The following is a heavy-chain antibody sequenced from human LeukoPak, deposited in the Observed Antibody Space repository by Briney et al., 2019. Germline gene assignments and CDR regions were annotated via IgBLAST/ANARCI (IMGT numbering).Heavy chain of an antibody. CDR1: GYTFTSYG. D-gene: IGHD3-3*01. Sequence: GASVKVSCKASGYTFTSYGISWVRQAPGQGLEWMGWISAYNGNTNYAQKLQGRVTMTTDTSTSTAYMELRSLRSDDTAVYYCAGVRFLEWLLISSWFDPWGQGTLVTVSS. CDR3: AGVRFLEWLLISSWFDP. V-gene: IGHV1-18*01. CDR2: ISAYNGNT. J-gene: IGHJ5*02.